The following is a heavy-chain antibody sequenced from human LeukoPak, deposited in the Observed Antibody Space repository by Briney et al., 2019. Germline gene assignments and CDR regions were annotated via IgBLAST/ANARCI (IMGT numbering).Heavy chain of an antibody. V-gene: IGHV1-18*04. J-gene: IGHJ5*02. CDR2: ISAYNGNT. Sequence: ASVKVSCKASGYTFTGYYMHWVRQAPGQGLECMGWISAYNGNTNYAQKLQGRVTMTTDTSTSTAYMELRSLRSDDTAVYYCARKMDQLLYIIGWFDPWGQGTLVTVSS. D-gene: IGHD2-2*02. CDR3: ARKMDQLLYIIGWFDP. CDR1: GYTFTGYY.